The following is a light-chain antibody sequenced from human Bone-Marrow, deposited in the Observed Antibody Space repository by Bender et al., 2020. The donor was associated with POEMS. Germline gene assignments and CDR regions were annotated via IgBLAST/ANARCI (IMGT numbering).Light chain of an antibody. CDR1: ALPKQY. V-gene: IGLV3-25*03. CDR3: QSSDSSGRMVV. Sequence: SYALTQPPSVSVSPGQTARITCSGDALPKQYACWYQQKPGQAPVMLIYKDSQRPSGIPERFSGSNSGTTVTLTISGVQAEDGADYYCQSSDSSGRMVVFGGGTKLTVL. CDR2: KDS. J-gene: IGLJ3*02.